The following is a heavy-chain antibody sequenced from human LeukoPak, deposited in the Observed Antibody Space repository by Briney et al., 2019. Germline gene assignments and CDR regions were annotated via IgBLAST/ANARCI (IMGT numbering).Heavy chain of an antibody. CDR2: ISYSGST. D-gene: IGHD6-13*01. V-gene: IGHV4-39*01. CDR1: VGSITGSSYY. CDR3: ARLLSYSSSWY. J-gene: IGHJ4*02. Sequence: SETQSLTCTVSVGSITGSSYYWGWIRQPPGKGLEWIGSISYSGSTYYNPSLKSRVTISVDTSKNQFSLKLSSVTAADTAVYYCARLLSYSSSWYWGQGTLVTVSS.